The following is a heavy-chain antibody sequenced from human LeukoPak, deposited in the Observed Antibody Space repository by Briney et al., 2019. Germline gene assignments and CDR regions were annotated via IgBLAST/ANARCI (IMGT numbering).Heavy chain of an antibody. V-gene: IGHV3-66*01. CDR3: AKDPNQLLTLDH. Sequence: GGSLRLSCAASGFTVSGNYMNWVRQAPGKGLEWVSVIYSGGNTDYIDSVKGRFTISRDNTWTTVFLQMTSLTPEDSGVYYCAKDPNQLLTLDHWGQGTLVTVSS. J-gene: IGHJ4*02. CDR1: GFTVSGNY. D-gene: IGHD1-1*01. CDR2: IYSGGNT.